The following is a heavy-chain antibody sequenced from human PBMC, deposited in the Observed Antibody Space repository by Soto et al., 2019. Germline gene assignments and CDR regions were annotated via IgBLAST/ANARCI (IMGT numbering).Heavy chain of an antibody. V-gene: IGHV3-33*01. J-gene: IGHJ4*02. CDR2: IWYDGSNK. Sequence: GGSLRLSCAASGFTFSSYGMHWVRQAPGKGLEWVAVIWYDGSNKYYADSVKGRFTISRDNSKNTLYLQMNSLRAEDTAVYYCAREGSSGYYHYVDYWGQGTPVTVSS. D-gene: IGHD3-22*01. CDR1: GFTFSSYG. CDR3: AREGSSGYYHYVDY.